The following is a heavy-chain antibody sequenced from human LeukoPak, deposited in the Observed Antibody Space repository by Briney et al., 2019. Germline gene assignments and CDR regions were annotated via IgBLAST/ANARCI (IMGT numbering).Heavy chain of an antibody. CDR1: GFTFSDYY. CDR2: ISSSGSTI. D-gene: IGHD6-6*01. V-gene: IGHV3-11*04. Sequence: GGSLRLSCAASGFTFSDYYMSWIRQAPGKGLEWVSYISSSGSTIYYADSVKGRFTISRDNAKNSLYLQMNSLRAEDTAVYYCARADTPIRSEYFQHWGQGTLVTVSS. J-gene: IGHJ1*01. CDR3: ARADTPIRSEYFQH.